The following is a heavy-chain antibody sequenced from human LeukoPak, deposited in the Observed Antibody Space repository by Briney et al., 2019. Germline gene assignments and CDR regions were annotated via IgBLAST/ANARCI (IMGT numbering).Heavy chain of an antibody. CDR2: IYYSGST. J-gene: IGHJ3*02. CDR3: ASVWGYAFDI. CDR1: GGSISSYY. V-gene: IGHV4-59*01. Sequence: LETLSLTCTVSGGSISSYYWSWIRQPPGKGLEWIGYIYYSGSTNYNPSLKSRVTISVDTSKNQFSLKLSSVTAADTAVYYCASVWGYAFDIWGQGTMVTVSS. D-gene: IGHD7-27*01.